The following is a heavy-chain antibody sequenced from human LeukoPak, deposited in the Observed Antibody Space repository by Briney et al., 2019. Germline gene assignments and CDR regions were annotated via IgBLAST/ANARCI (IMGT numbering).Heavy chain of an antibody. CDR1: GYTFTSYG. V-gene: IGHV1-18*01. Sequence: GASVKVSCKASGYTFTSYGISWVRQAPGQGLEWMGWISAYNGNTNYAQKLQGRVTMTTDTSTSTAYMELRSLRSDDTAVYYCARALPPVLGGSYTTYYFDYWGQGTLVTVSS. J-gene: IGHJ4*02. D-gene: IGHD1-26*01. CDR3: ARALPPVLGGSYTTYYFDY. CDR2: ISAYNGNT.